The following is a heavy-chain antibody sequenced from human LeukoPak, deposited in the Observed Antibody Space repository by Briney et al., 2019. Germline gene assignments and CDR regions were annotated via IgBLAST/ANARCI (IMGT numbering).Heavy chain of an antibody. CDR1: DFTFSSYA. CDR3: AKVSSGYYYSGVYFDY. V-gene: IGHV3-23*01. CDR2: IGGSATST. J-gene: IGHJ4*02. D-gene: IGHD3-22*01. Sequence: GGSLRLSCAASDFTFSSYAMSWVRQAPGKGLEWVSAIGGSATSTYYADSVKGRFTISRDNSQNSLSLQMNSLRADDTAVYYCAKVSSGYYYSGVYFDYWGQGTLVTVSS.